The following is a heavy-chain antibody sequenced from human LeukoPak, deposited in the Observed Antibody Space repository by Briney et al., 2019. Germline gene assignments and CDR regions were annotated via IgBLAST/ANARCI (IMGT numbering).Heavy chain of an antibody. CDR2: ISGSGGST. CDR1: GFTFSSYA. D-gene: IGHD4-23*01. Sequence: GGSLRLSCAASGFTFSSYAMSWVRQAPGKGLEWVSGISGSGGSTYYADSVKGRFTISRDNSKNTLYLQMNSLRAEDTAVYYCAKGDNGGIREDWFDPWGQGTLVTVSS. CDR3: AKGDNGGIREDWFDP. V-gene: IGHV3-23*01. J-gene: IGHJ5*02.